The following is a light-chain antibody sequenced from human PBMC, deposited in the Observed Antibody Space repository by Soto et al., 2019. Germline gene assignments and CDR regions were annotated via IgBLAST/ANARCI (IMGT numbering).Light chain of an antibody. CDR1: SSNIGGNS. V-gene: IGLV1-44*01. J-gene: IGLJ2*01. CDR2: SNH. CDR3: STWDDSLRGLV. Sequence: QSVLTQPPSASGAPGQGISISCSGSSSNIGGNSVSWYRQVPGTAPKLLIFSNHQRPSGVPDRFSGSKSGTSASLAISGLQSEDEADYYWSTWDDSLRGLVFGGGTKLTVL.